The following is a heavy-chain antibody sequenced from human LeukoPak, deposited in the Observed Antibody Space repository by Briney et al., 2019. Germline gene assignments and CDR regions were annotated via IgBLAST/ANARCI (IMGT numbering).Heavy chain of an antibody. CDR2: MNPNSGNT. Sequence: ASVKVSCKASGYTFTSYDINWVRQATGQGLEWMGWMNPNSGNTGYAQKFQGRVTMTRNTSISTAYMELSSLRSEDTAVYYCARGANVWSGYYSYYYYYYMDVWGKGTTVTVS. V-gene: IGHV1-8*01. D-gene: IGHD3-3*01. J-gene: IGHJ6*03. CDR1: GYTFTSYD. CDR3: ARGANVWSGYYSYYYYYYMDV.